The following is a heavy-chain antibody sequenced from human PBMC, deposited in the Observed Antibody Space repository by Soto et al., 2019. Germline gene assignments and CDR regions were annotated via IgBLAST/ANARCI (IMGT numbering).Heavy chain of an antibody. Sequence: SETLSLTCAVSGGSISSSNWWSWVRQPPGKGLEWIGEIYHSGSTNYNPSLKSRVTISVDKSKNQFSLKLSSVTAADTAVYYCARDIKGFYGDHTGAYYYYGMDVWGQGTTVTVSS. J-gene: IGHJ6*02. CDR2: IYHSGST. D-gene: IGHD4-17*01. V-gene: IGHV4-4*02. CDR1: GGSISSSNW. CDR3: ARDIKGFYGDHTGAYYYYGMDV.